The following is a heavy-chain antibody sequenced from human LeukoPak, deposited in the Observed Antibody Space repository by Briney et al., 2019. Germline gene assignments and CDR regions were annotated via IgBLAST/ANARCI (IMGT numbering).Heavy chain of an antibody. V-gene: IGHV3-23*01. J-gene: IGHJ4*02. CDR1: GFTFSSYA. D-gene: IGHD3-9*01. CDR3: ASNILTGYYPDFFDY. CDR2: ISDNGGNT. Sequence: GGSLRLSCAASGFTFSSYAMNWVRQAPGKGLEWVPAISDNGGNTYYADSVKGRFTISRDNSKNTLYLQMSSLRAEDTAVYYCASNILTGYYPDFFDYWGQGTLVTVSS.